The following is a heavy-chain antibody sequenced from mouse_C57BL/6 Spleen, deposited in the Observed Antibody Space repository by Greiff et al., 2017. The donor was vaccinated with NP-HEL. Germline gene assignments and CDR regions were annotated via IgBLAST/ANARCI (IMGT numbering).Heavy chain of an antibody. Sequence: EVKLMASGPELVKPGASVKIPCKASGYTFTDYNMDWVKQSPGKSLEWIGDINPNNGGTIYNQKFKGKATLTVDKSSSTAYMEHRSLTSEDTAVYYCARGTYGRTGGYYALDYWGQGTSVTVSS. D-gene: IGHD1-1*02. J-gene: IGHJ4*01. CDR3: ARGTYGRTGGYYALDY. CDR1: GYTFTDYN. V-gene: IGHV1-18*01. CDR2: INPNNGGT.